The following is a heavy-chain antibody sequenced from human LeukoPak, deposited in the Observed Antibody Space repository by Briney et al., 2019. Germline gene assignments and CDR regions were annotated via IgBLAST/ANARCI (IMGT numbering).Heavy chain of an antibody. CDR1: GGSISSSSYY. Sequence: SETLSLTCTVSGGSISSSSYYWGWIRQPPGKGLEWIGNIYYSGSTYYNPSFKSRLTISVDTSKNQFSLKLSSVTAADTAVYYCASLRTGDFDYWGQGALVTVSS. V-gene: IGHV4-39*01. CDR2: IYYSGST. J-gene: IGHJ4*02. CDR3: ASLRTGDFDY. D-gene: IGHD3-10*01.